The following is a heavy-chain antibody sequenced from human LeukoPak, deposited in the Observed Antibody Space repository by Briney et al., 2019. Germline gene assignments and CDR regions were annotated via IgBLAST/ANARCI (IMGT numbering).Heavy chain of an antibody. CDR1: GGTFSSYA. CDR2: IIPIFGTA. CDR3: ARHYPMGEYYFDY. Sequence: SVKVSCKASGGTFSSYAISWVRQAPGQGLEWMGGIIPIFGTANYAQKFQGRVTITTDESTNTAYMELSSLRSEDTAVYYCARHYPMGEYYFDYWGQGTLVTVSS. V-gene: IGHV1-69*05. J-gene: IGHJ4*02. D-gene: IGHD1-26*01.